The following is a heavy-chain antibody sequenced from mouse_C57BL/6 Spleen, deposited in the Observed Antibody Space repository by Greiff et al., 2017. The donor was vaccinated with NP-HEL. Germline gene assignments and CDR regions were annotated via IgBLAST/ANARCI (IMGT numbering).Heavy chain of an antibody. V-gene: IGHV1-55*01. D-gene: IGHD1-1*01. Sequence: QVQLQQSGAELVKPGASVKMSCKASGYTFTSYWLTWVKQGPGQGLEWIGDIYPGSGSTNYNEKFKSKATLTVDTSSSTAYMQLSSLTSEDSAVYYCARGNYYGSSYVKDYWGQGTTLTVSS. CDR2: IYPGSGST. J-gene: IGHJ2*01. CDR1: GYTFTSYW. CDR3: ARGNYYGSSYVKDY.